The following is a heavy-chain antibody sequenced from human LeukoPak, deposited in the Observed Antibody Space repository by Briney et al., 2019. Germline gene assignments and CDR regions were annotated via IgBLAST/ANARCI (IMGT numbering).Heavy chain of an antibody. CDR2: ISSSGSTI. J-gene: IGHJ6*02. CDR3: ARGLTTVTTSHLQLGYYGMDV. Sequence: GGSLRLSCAASGFTFSSYEMNWVRQAPGKGLEWVSYISSSGSTIYYADSVKGRFTISRDNAKNSLYLQMNSLRAEDTAVYYCARGLTTVTTSHLQLGYYGMDVWGQGTTVTVSS. D-gene: IGHD4-17*01. V-gene: IGHV3-48*03. CDR1: GFTFSSYE.